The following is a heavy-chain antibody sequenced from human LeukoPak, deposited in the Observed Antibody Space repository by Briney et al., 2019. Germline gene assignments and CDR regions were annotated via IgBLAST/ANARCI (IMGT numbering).Heavy chain of an antibody. V-gene: IGHV3-30*02. CDR1: GFTFSNHG. CDR2: IRYDGSNK. CDR3: ASLWFGEPPNDY. Sequence: GGSLRLSCAASGFTFSNHGMHWVRQAPGKGLEWVAFIRYDGSNKYYADSVKGRFTISRDNSKNTLYLQMNSLRAEDTAVYYCASLWFGEPPNDYWGQGTLVTVSS. D-gene: IGHD3-10*01. J-gene: IGHJ4*02.